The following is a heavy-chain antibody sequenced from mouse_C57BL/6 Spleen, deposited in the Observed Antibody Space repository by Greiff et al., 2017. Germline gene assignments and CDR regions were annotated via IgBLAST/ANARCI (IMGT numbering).Heavy chain of an antibody. D-gene: IGHD1-1*02. CDR3: AREGGGDFCD. CDR1: GYTFTSYW. V-gene: IGHV1-52*01. Sequence: QVQLQQPGAELVRPGSSVKLSCKASGYTFTSYWMHWVKQRPIQGLEWIGNIDPSDSETHYNQKFKDKATLTVDKSSSTAYMQLSSLASEDSAVYYCAREGGGDFCDWGQGTTLTVSS. J-gene: IGHJ2*01. CDR2: IDPSDSET.